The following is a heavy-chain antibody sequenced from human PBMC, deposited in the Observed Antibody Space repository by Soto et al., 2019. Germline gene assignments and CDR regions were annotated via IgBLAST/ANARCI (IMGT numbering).Heavy chain of an antibody. D-gene: IGHD3-3*01. Sequence: PSETLSLTCAVSGYSISSGYYCGWIRQPPGKGLEWIGSIYHSGSTYYNPSLKSRVTISVDTSKNQFSLKLSSVTAADTAVYYCARNLGPLTIFGGVTNNNWFQPWGQGTLVTVPS. CDR2: IYHSGST. V-gene: IGHV4-38-2*01. CDR3: ARNLGPLTIFGGVTNNNWFQP. CDR1: GYSISSGYY. J-gene: IGHJ5*01.